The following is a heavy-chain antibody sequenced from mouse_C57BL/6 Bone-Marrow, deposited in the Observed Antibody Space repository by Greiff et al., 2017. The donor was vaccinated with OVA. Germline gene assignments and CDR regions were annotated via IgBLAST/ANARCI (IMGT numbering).Heavy chain of an antibody. CDR2: FYPGSGSI. Sequence: QVHVKQSGAELVKPGASVKLSCKASGYTFTEYTIHWVKQRSGQGLEWIGWFYPGSGSIKYNEKFKDKATLTADKSSSTVYMELSRLTSEDSAVYFCARHARHYYGSSPYYFDYWGQGTTLTVSS. CDR3: ARHARHYYGSSPYYFDY. V-gene: IGHV1-62-2*01. D-gene: IGHD1-1*01. CDR1: GYTFTEYT. J-gene: IGHJ2*01.